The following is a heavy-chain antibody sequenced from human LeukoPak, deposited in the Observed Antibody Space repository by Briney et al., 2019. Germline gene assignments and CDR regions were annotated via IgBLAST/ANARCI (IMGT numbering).Heavy chain of an antibody. CDR3: AKDSLSITMVRGAIDY. CDR1: GFTFSSYA. V-gene: IGHV3-23*01. Sequence: GGSLRLSCAASGFTFSSYAMSRVRQAPGKGLEWVSAISGSGGSTYYADSVKGRFTISRDNSKNTLYLQMNSLRAEDTAVYYCAKDSLSITMVRGAIDYWGQGTLVTVSS. CDR2: ISGSGGST. J-gene: IGHJ4*02. D-gene: IGHD3-10*01.